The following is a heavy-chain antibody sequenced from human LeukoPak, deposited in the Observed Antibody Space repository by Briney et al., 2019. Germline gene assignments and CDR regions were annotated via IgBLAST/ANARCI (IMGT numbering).Heavy chain of an antibody. D-gene: IGHD4-17*01. J-gene: IGHJ4*02. V-gene: IGHV3-23*01. CDR3: AKAGTVTTGVL. CDR2: ISGGGVTT. CDR1: GFTSIAYA. Sequence: GGSLRLSCVGSGFTSIAYALTWARQAPGKGLEWVSGISGGGVTTYYADSVKGRFTISRDNSKNTVYLQMSSLRAEDTAVYYCAKAGTVTTGVLWGQGTLVTVSS.